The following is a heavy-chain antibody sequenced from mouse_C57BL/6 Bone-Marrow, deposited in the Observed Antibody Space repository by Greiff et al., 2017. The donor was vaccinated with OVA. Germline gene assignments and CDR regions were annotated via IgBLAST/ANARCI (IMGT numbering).Heavy chain of an antibody. V-gene: IGHV1-63*01. CDR1: GYTFTNYW. Sequence: QVQLQQSGAELVRPGTSVKMSCKASGYTFTNYWIGWAKQRPGHGLEWIGDIYPGGGYTNYNEKFKGKATLTADKSSSTAYMQFSSLTSEDSAIYYCAREGTTVVNAMDYWGQGTSVTVSS. J-gene: IGHJ4*01. CDR2: IYPGGGYT. D-gene: IGHD1-1*01. CDR3: AREGTTVVNAMDY.